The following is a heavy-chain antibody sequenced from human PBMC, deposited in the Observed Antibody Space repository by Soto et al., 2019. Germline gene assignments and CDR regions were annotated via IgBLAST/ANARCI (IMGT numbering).Heavy chain of an antibody. J-gene: IGHJ4*02. CDR1: GFTFRDYG. CDR3: AKDVFADSKPFDY. V-gene: IGHV3-23*01. Sequence: EEQLLESGGGLVQPGGSLRLSCAVSGFTFRDYGMSWVRQAPGQGLEWVSAISGRGDRTYYADSVKGRFTISSDNSKKTLYLQMNTLRAEDTAIYFCAKDVFADSKPFDYWGQGTLVTVSS. CDR2: ISGRGDRT. D-gene: IGHD2-21*01.